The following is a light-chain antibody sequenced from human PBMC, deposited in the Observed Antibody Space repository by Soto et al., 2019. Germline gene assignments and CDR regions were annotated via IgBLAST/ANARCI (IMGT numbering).Light chain of an antibody. J-gene: IGLJ1*01. CDR2: DVT. CDR3: CSYAGSYTFYV. CDR1: TSDVGGYNY. Sequence: QSALTQPRSVSGSPGQSVTISCTGTTSDVGGYNYVSWYQQHPGKVPKLMIYDVTKRPSGVPDRFSGSKSGNTASLTISGLRPDDEADYYCCSYAGSYTFYVFGTGTKGTVL. V-gene: IGLV2-11*01.